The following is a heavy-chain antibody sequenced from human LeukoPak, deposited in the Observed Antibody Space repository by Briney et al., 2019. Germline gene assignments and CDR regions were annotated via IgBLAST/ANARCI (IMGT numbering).Heavy chain of an antibody. Sequence: SGPTLVKPTQTLTLTCTLSGLSLNTAGVGVGWIRQPPGKALEWLALIYWDDDKRYNPSLKTRLTITKDTSKNQVVLTVANMDPVDTATYYCAKAGYGSGSYLRYYYYGMDVWGQGTTVTVSS. D-gene: IGHD3-10*01. J-gene: IGHJ6*02. CDR1: GLSLNTAGVG. V-gene: IGHV2-5*02. CDR2: IYWDDDK. CDR3: AKAGYGSGSYLRYYYYGMDV.